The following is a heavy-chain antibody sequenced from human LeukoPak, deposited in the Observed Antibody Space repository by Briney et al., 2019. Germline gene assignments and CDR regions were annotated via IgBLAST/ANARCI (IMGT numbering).Heavy chain of an antibody. CDR2: IHYSRST. D-gene: IGHD2-21*02. CDR3: ASCLGGNCYSLTWGFDY. J-gene: IGHJ4*02. Sequence: SETLSLTCTVSGGSIRSSSYNWGWIRQPPGKGLEWIGSIHYSRSTYYNPSRQRRVTISVDTSKNQFFLKPSSGTDADTAVYYCASCLGGNCYSLTWGFDYWGQGTLVTVSS. V-gene: IGHV4-39*01. CDR1: GGSIRSSSYN.